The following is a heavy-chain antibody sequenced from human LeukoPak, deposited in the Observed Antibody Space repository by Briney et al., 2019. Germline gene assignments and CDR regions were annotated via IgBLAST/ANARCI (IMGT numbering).Heavy chain of an antibody. D-gene: IGHD1-26*01. CDR3: ARGGLGGVGATEYYYYYYMDV. CDR1: GYTFTSYD. J-gene: IGHJ6*03. Sequence: ASVKVSCKASGYTFTSYDINWVRQATGQGLEGMGWMNPNSGNTGYAQKFQGRVTMTRNTSISTAYMELSSLRSEDTAVYYCARGGLGGVGATEYYYYYYMDVWGKGTTVTVSS. V-gene: IGHV1-8*01. CDR2: MNPNSGNT.